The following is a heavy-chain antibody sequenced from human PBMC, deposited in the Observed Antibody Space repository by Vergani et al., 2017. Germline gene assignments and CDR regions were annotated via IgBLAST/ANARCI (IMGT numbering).Heavy chain of an antibody. V-gene: IGHV3-74*01. D-gene: IGHD6-19*01. CDR2: INSDGSST. J-gene: IGHJ4*02. CDR3: ARDRGLGFDY. Sequence: EVQLVESGGGLIQPGGSLRLSCAASGFTVSSNYMSWVRQAPGKGLEWVSRINSDGSSTSYADSVKGRFTISRDNAKNTLYLQMNSLRAEDTAVYYCARDRGLGFDYWGQGTLVTVSS. CDR1: GFTVSSNY.